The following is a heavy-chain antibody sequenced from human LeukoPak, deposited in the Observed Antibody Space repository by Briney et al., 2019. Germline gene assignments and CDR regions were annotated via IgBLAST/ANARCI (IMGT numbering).Heavy chain of an antibody. Sequence: ASVKVSCKASGYTFTGYYMHWVRQAPGQGLEWMGWISAYNGNTNYAQKLQGRVTMTTDTSTSTAYMELRSLRSDDTAVYYCAREPTPGVGDYWGQGTLVTVSS. J-gene: IGHJ4*02. V-gene: IGHV1-18*04. CDR1: GYTFTGYY. CDR2: ISAYNGNT. CDR3: AREPTPGVGDY. D-gene: IGHD4-17*01.